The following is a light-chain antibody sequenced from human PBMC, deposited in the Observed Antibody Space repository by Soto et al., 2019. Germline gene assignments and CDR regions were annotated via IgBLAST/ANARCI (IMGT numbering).Light chain of an antibody. J-gene: IGKJ1*01. CDR1: QSISTW. CDR3: QQSYSTPQT. V-gene: IGKV1-39*01. Sequence: GDRVTIPCRASQSISTWLAWYQQKPGKAPNLLIYAASSLQSGVPSRFSGSGSGTDFTLTISSLQPEDFATYYCQQSYSTPQTFGQGTKVDIK. CDR2: AAS.